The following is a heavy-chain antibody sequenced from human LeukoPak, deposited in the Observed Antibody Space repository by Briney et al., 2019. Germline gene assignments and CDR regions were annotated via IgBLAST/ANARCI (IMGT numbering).Heavy chain of an antibody. CDR1: GLAVSTSV. J-gene: IGHJ4*02. V-gene: IGHV3-23*01. Sequence: GGSLRLSCATSGLAVSTSVIYWFRQAPGKGLEWVSDIKDADAKPSYAASVKGRLTISRDNSKNTVYLEMNSLRAEDTALYYCAKVGVRINSGDYWGQGTLVTVSS. CDR3: AKVGVRINSGDY. CDR2: IKDADAKP. D-gene: IGHD3-10*01.